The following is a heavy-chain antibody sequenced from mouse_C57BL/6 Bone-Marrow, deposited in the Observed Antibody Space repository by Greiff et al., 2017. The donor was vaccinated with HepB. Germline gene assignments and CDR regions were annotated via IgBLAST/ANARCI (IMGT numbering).Heavy chain of an antibody. CDR2: IGSGGSYT. Sequence: EVKLVESGGDLVKPGGSLKLSCAASGFTFSSYGMSWVRQTPDKRLEWVATIGSGGSYTYYPDSVKGRFTISRDNAKNTLYLQMSSLKSEDTAMYYCARHGRLRRFAYWGQGTLVTVSA. CDR3: ARHGRLRRFAY. D-gene: IGHD2-4*01. CDR1: GFTFSSYG. V-gene: IGHV5-6*01. J-gene: IGHJ3*01.